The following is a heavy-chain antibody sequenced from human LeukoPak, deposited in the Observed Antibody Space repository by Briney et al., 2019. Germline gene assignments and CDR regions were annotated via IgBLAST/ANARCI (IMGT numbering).Heavy chain of an antibody. V-gene: IGHV3-23*01. J-gene: IGHJ4*02. D-gene: IGHD1-26*01. Sequence: PGGSLRLSCAASGFTFSPYAMTWVRQAPGKGLEWVSGISAGGDRTYYADSVKGRFTISRDNSKNTLFLQMNSLRAEDTAEYYCSRSTVGTSCCTAVDYWGQGTLVTVSS. CDR3: SRSTVGTSCCTAVDY. CDR1: GFTFSPYA. CDR2: ISAGGDRT.